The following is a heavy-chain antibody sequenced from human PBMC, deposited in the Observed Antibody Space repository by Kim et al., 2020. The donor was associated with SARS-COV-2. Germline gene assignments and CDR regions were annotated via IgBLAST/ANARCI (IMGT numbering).Heavy chain of an antibody. D-gene: IGHD3-10*01. CDR3: AREILWFGEFMY. J-gene: IGHJ4*02. Sequence: YYADSVKGRFTTSRDNAKNSLYLQMNSLRAEDTAVYYCAREILWFGEFMYWGQGTLVTVSS. V-gene: IGHV3-11*04.